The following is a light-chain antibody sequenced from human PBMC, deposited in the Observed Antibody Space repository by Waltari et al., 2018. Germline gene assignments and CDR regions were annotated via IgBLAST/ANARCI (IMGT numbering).Light chain of an antibody. V-gene: IGKV1-33*01. Sequence: DIQMTQSPSSLSASVGDRVTITFQASQDIRKHLNWFQQKPGKAHQVLIFDSSNSQAAVPSRFSGSGSGTDFAFTISSLQPEDIGTYYCQQYANLPLTFGGGTRVEIK. CDR2: DSS. CDR3: QQYANLPLT. J-gene: IGKJ4*01. CDR1: QDIRKH.